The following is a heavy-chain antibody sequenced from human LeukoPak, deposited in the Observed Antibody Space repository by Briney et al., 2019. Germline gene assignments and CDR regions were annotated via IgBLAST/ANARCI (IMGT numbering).Heavy chain of an antibody. D-gene: IGHD1-14*01. CDR3: CGTRGDL. Sequence: GGSLRLSCEASGFTFSKVWMSWVRQAPGKGLEWVGRIKSGSDDGTRDYAPPVRGRFTISRDDSKSTVYLQMESLRSEDTGVYYCCGTRGDLWGQGTLVTVSS. CDR1: GFTFSKVW. J-gene: IGHJ5*02. V-gene: IGHV3-15*01. CDR2: IKSGSDDGTR.